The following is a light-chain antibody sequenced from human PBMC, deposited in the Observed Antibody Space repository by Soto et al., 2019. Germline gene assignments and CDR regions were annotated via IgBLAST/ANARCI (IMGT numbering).Light chain of an antibody. Sequence: AIRMTQSPSSFSASTGDRATITCRASQGIGSYLAWYQQNPGKAPKLLIYAASTLQSGVPSRFSGSGSGIDFTLTISCLQSEDFATYYCQQYYSYPYTSGQGTKLEIK. J-gene: IGKJ2*01. V-gene: IGKV1-8*01. CDR1: QGIGSY. CDR3: QQYYSYPYT. CDR2: AAS.